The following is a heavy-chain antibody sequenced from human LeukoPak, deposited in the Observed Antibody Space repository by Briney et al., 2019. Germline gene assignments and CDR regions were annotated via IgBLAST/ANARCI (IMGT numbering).Heavy chain of an antibody. V-gene: IGHV3-74*01. CDR3: VSSEWYAAFDI. CDR2: INSDGSSI. Sequence: GGSLRLSCAAAGFGFSSHWMHWVRQAPGKGLVWVSRINSDGSSISYADSVKGRFTISRDNAKNTLYLQMNSLRAEDTAVYYCVSSEWYAAFDIWGQGTIVTVSS. J-gene: IGHJ3*02. D-gene: IGHD6-19*01. CDR1: GFGFSSHW.